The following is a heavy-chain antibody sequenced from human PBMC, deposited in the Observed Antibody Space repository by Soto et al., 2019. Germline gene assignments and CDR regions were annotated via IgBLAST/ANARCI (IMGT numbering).Heavy chain of an antibody. J-gene: IGHJ4*02. Sequence: QVQLVESGGGMVQPGTSLRLSCAASGFTFNSLCLHWVRQRPDKGLEWVAVISHDGRVTFYADFVKGRFTVSRDNSKNTIYLQVNSLRAEDTAVYYCAREPYGDSQYFDYWGQGTLVIVSS. CDR2: ISHDGRVT. CDR3: AREPYGDSQYFDY. D-gene: IGHD2-21*02. V-gene: IGHV3-30*04. CDR1: GFTFNSLC.